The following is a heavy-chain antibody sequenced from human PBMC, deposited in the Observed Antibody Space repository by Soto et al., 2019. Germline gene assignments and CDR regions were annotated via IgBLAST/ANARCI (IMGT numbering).Heavy chain of an antibody. V-gene: IGHV4-30-4*01. CDR1: GGSISSGDYY. Sequence: KPSETLSLTCTVSGGSISSGDYYWSWIRQPPGKGLEWIGYIYYSGSTYYNPSLKSRVTISVDTSKNQFSLKLSSVTAADTAVYYCARQSGYSYGYLGYWGQGTLVTVSS. D-gene: IGHD5-18*01. J-gene: IGHJ4*02. CDR2: IYYSGST. CDR3: ARQSGYSYGYLGY.